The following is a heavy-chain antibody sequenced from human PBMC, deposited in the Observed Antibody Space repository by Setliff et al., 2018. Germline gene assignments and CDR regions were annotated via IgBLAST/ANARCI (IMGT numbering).Heavy chain of an antibody. CDR2: LSASGVST. CDR3: AKRGGTHSYYYYMDV. Sequence: PGGSLRLSCAASGFTFSPYAMNWVRQAPGKGLEWVASLSASGVSTYYADSVKGQFTISRDNSKNTLYLQMNSLRAEDTAVYYCAKRGGTHSYYYYMDVWGKVTTVTVS. V-gene: IGHV3-23*01. CDR1: GFTFSPYA. J-gene: IGHJ6*03. D-gene: IGHD1-1*01.